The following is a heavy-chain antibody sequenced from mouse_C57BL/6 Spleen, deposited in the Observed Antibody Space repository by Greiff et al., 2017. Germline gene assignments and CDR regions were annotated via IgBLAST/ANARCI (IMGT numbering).Heavy chain of an antibody. CDR2: ISNGGGST. CDR3: ARRYYYGSSPYAMDY. J-gene: IGHJ4*01. CDR1: GFTFSDYY. V-gene: IGHV5-12*01. D-gene: IGHD1-1*01. Sequence: EVMLVESGGGLVQPGGSLKLSCAASGFTFSDYYMYWVRQTPEKRLEWVAYISNGGGSTYYPDTVKGRFTISRDNAKNTLYLQMCRLKSEDTAMYYCARRYYYGSSPYAMDYWGQGTSVTVSS.